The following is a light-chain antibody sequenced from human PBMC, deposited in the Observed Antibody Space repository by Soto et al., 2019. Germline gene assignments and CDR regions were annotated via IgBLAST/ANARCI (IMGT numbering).Light chain of an antibody. V-gene: IGLV1-40*01. J-gene: IGLJ2*01. Sequence: QLVLTQPPSVSGAPGQRVTISCTGSSSNIGAGYDVHWYQQLPGTAPKLLIYXNSNRPSGVPDRFSGSKSGTSASLAITGLRAEDEANYYCQSYDSSLSVVFGGGTKLTVL. CDR1: SSNIGAGYD. CDR2: XNS. CDR3: QSYDSSLSVV.